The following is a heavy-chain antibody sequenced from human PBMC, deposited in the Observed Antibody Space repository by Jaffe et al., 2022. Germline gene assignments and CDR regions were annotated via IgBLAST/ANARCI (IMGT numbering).Heavy chain of an antibody. Sequence: QLQLQESGPGLVKPSETLSLTCTVSGGSISSSSYYWGWIRQPPGKGLEWIGSIYYSGSTYYNPSLKSRVTISVDTSKNQFSLKLSSVTAADTAVYYCAKILHTSIAAPYFDYWGQGTLVTVSS. CDR3: AKILHTSIAAPYFDY. CDR1: GGSISSSSYY. CDR2: IYYSGST. D-gene: IGHD6-6*01. V-gene: IGHV4-39*01. J-gene: IGHJ4*02.